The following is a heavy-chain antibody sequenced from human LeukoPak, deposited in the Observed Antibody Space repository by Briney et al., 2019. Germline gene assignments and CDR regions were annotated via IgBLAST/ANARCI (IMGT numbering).Heavy chain of an antibody. Sequence: GESLKISCKGSGYSFTSCWIGWVRQMPGKGLEWMGIIYPGDSDTRYSPSFQGQVTISADKSISTAYLQWSSLKASDTAMYYCARRVMITFGGVIGYDAFDIWGQGTMVTVSS. D-gene: IGHD3-16*02. CDR3: ARRVMITFGGVIGYDAFDI. J-gene: IGHJ3*02. CDR1: GYSFTSCW. V-gene: IGHV5-51*01. CDR2: IYPGDSDT.